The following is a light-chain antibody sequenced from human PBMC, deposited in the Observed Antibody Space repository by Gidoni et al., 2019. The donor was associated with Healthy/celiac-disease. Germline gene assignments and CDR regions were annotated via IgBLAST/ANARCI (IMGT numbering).Light chain of an antibody. CDR2: AAS. CDR1: QSSSSY. J-gene: IGKJ2*01. V-gene: IGKV1-39*01. CDR3: QQSDRTPPYT. Sequence: DLQMPQSPSSLSASVGDRVTITCRASQSSSSYLNWYQQKPGKAPKLLIYAASSWQSGVPSRFSGSGSGTDFTLTISSLQTEDVATDYCQQSDRTPPYTFGQGTKLEIK.